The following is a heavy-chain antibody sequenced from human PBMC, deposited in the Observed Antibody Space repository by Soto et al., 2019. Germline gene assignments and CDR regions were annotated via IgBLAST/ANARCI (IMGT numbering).Heavy chain of an antibody. CDR2: ISSSSSYI. J-gene: IGHJ6*03. Sequence: EVQLVESGGGLVKPGGSLRLSCAASGFTFSSYSMNWVRQAPGKGLEWVSSISSSSSYIYYADSVKGRFTISRDNAKNSLYLQMNSLSAEDAAVYYCARTGGYSYYYMDVWGKGTTVTVTS. CDR3: ARTGGYSYYYMDV. V-gene: IGHV3-21*01. CDR1: GFTFSSYS.